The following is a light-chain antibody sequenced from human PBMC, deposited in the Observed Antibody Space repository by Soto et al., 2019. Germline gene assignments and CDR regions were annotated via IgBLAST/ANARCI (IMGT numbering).Light chain of an antibody. J-gene: IGKJ1*01. CDR1: QDISDH. Sequence: DFQMTQSPSSLSASVGDRVTITCRASQDISDHLAWYQHKPGKVPELLIYGASTLQSGVPSRFSGGGSGTDFTLTISSLQPEDVATYYCQKYDRTPRTVGQGTKVELK. V-gene: IGKV1-27*01. CDR3: QKYDRTPRT. CDR2: GAS.